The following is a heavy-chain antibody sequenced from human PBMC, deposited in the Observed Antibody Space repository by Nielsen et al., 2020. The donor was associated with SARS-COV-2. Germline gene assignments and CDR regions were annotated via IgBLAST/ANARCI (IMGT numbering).Heavy chain of an antibody. CDR3: AAYPVLRYFDWFYGGGMDV. CDR2: IYYSGST. CDR1: GGSISSGGYY. D-gene: IGHD3-9*01. V-gene: IGHV4-31*03. J-gene: IGHJ6*02. Sequence: SETLSLTCTVSGGSISSGGYYWSWIRQHPGKGLEWIGYIYYSGSTYYNPSLKSRVTISVDTSKNQFSQKLSSVTAADTAVYYCAAYPVLRYFDWFYGGGMDVWGQGTTVTVSS.